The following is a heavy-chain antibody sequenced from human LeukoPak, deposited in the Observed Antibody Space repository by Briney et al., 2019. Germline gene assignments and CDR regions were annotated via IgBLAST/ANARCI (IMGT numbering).Heavy chain of an antibody. D-gene: IGHD3-10*02. V-gene: IGHV3-11*01. CDR3: ARAVRVVNWFDP. CDR2: ISSSGSTI. CDR1: GFTCSDYY. Sequence: GGSLRLSCAASGFTCSDYYMSWIRQAPGKGLEWVSYISSSGSTIYYADSVKGRFTISRDNAKNSLYLQMNSLRAEDTAVYYCARAVRVVNWFDPWGQGTLVTVSS. J-gene: IGHJ5*02.